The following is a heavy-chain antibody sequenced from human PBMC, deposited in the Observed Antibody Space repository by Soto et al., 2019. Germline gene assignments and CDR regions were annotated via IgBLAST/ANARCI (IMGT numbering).Heavy chain of an antibody. Sequence: ETLSLTCTVSGGSIGGDSWSWIRQSPGKGLDFIGYIYHSGSTNYNPSLKSRVTISMDTSKNQFSLRLSSVTAADAAVYYCARAGIVQVSYAMDVWGQGTTVTVSS. J-gene: IGHJ6*02. CDR3: ARAGIVQVSYAMDV. CDR2: IYHSGST. CDR1: GGSIGGDS. D-gene: IGHD2-8*01. V-gene: IGHV4-59*01.